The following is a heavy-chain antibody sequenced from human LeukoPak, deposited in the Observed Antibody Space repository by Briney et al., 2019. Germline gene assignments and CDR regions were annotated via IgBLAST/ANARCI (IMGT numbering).Heavy chain of an antibody. CDR3: ARDRDNSGYSSSWYRNYYYYYGMDV. J-gene: IGHJ6*02. CDR1: GGSISSYY. V-gene: IGHV4-59*06. Sequence: SETLSPTCTVSGGSISSYYWSWIRQPPGKGLEWIGYIYYSGSTYYNPSLKSRVTISVDTSKNQFSLKLSSVTAADTAVYYCARDRDNSGYSSSWYRNYYYYYGMDVWGQGTTVTVSS. D-gene: IGHD6-13*01. CDR2: IYYSGST.